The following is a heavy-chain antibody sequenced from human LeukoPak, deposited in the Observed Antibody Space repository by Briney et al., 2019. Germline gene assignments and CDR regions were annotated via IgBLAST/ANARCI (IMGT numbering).Heavy chain of an antibody. D-gene: IGHD3-10*01. V-gene: IGHV1-69*01. CDR3: ARDHRGFYYGSGNYYYLDV. J-gene: IGHJ6*03. CDR1: GGTYNNYA. Sequence: ASVKVSCKASGGTYNNYAITWVRQAHGQGLEWVGGILPVFGTSNYAQRFQGRVTITADEFTGTTYMELSSLRSEDTAVYYCARDHRGFYYGSGNYYYLDVWGKGTTVTVSS. CDR2: ILPVFGTS.